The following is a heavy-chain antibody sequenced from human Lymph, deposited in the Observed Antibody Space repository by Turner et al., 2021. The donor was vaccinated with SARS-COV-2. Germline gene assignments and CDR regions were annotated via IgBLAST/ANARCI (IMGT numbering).Heavy chain of an antibody. J-gene: IGHJ4*02. V-gene: IGHV1-46*03. CDR3: VIVCSGGFDY. D-gene: IGHD2-8*01. Sequence: QVQLVQSGAEVKKPGASVKVSCKASGYTFTSYYMHWVRQAPGQGLEWMGIIKPSGDSTSYAQKFQGRVTMTRDTSTSTVYMELSSLRSEDTAVYYGVIVCSGGFDYWGQGTPVTVSS. CDR1: GYTFTSYY. CDR2: IKPSGDST.